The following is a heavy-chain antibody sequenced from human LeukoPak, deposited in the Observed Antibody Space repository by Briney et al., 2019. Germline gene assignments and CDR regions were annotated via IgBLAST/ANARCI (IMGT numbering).Heavy chain of an antibody. CDR3: AGNSELYYYYGMDV. V-gene: IGHV1-69*04. Sequence: SVKVSCKASGGTFSSYAISWVRQAPGQELAWMGRIIPILGIANYAQKFQGRVTITADKSTSTAYMELSSLRSEDTAVYYCAGNSELYYYYGMDVWGQGTTVTVSS. J-gene: IGHJ6*02. CDR2: IIPILGIA. D-gene: IGHD1-7*01. CDR1: GGTFSSYA.